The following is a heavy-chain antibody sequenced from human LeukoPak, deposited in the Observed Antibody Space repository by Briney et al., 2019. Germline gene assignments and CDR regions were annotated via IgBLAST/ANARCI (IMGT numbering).Heavy chain of an antibody. CDR2: INTNTGNP. D-gene: IGHD2-15*01. J-gene: IGHJ4*02. CDR3: ARGMCSDGVCYFLADY. Sequence: ASVKVSCKASGDTFIPYTFSWVRQAPGQGLEWMGWINTNTGNPTYAQGFTGRFVFSLDTSVSTAYLQISSLKAEDTAVYYCARGMCSDGVCYFLADYWGQGTLVTVSS. CDR1: GDTFIPYT. V-gene: IGHV7-4-1*02.